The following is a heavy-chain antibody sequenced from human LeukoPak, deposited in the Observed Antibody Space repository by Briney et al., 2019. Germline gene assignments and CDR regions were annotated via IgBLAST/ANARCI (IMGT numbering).Heavy chain of an antibody. D-gene: IGHD2-2*01. Sequence: ASVKVSCKASGYTFTGYYMHWVRQAPGQGLEWMGWINPNSGGTNYAQKFQGRVTMTRDTSISTAYMELSRLRSDNTAVYYCARVSSFDIVVVLAAMAYFDYWGQGTLVTVSS. CDR2: INPNSGGT. V-gene: IGHV1-2*02. CDR3: ARVSSFDIVVVLAAMAYFDY. CDR1: GYTFTGYY. J-gene: IGHJ4*02.